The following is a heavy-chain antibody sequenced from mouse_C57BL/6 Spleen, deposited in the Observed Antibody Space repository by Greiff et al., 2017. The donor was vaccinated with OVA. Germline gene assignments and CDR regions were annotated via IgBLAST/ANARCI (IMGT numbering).Heavy chain of an antibody. J-gene: IGHJ1*03. V-gene: IGHV14-1*01. CDR2: IDPEDGDT. CDR3: TTDYGSTYWYFDV. D-gene: IGHD1-1*01. CDR1: GFNIKDYY. Sequence: EVHLVESGAELVRPGASVKLSCTASGFNIKDYYMHWVKQRPEQGLEWIGRIDPEDGDTEYAPKFQGKATMTADTSSNTAYLQLSSLTSEDTAVYYCTTDYGSTYWYFDVWGTGTTVTVSS.